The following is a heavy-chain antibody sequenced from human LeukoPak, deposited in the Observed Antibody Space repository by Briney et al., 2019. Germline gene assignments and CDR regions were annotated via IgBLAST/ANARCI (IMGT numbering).Heavy chain of an antibody. CDR2: IYYRGGT. V-gene: IGHV4-30-4*08. Sequence: APSPSFTFSGCSISSCWYYLSLLRQPPREGLGGIGYIYYRGGTYYNPSLKSRVTMSMDTSKNQFSLKLTSVTAADTAVYYCARGSSSSWYAGWFDPWGQGTLVTVSS. D-gene: IGHD6-13*01. CDR1: GCSISSCWYY. CDR3: ARGSSSSWYAGWFDP. J-gene: IGHJ5*02.